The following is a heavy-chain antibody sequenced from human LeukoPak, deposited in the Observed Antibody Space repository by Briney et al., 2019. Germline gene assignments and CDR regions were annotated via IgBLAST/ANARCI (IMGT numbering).Heavy chain of an antibody. CDR3: ARASYCSGGSCYSGY. J-gene: IGHJ4*02. Sequence: AGGSLRLSCAASGFTFSTYAMCWVRQAPGKGLEWVSGLSVTGDSTYYADSVKGRFTVSRDNSKNTLHLQMNSLRAEDTAVYYCARASYCSGGSCYSGYWGQGTLVTVSS. D-gene: IGHD2-15*01. V-gene: IGHV3-23*01. CDR2: LSVTGDST. CDR1: GFTFSTYA.